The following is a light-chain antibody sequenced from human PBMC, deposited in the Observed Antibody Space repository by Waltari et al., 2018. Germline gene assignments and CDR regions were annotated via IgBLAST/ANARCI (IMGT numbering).Light chain of an antibody. CDR2: EAS. CDR3: QQFNTYPIP. J-gene: IGKJ3*01. Sequence: DIQMTQSPSTLSASVGDRVTITCRASHSISTWLAWYQQKPGKAPKLLIYEASRLENGGPSRFSGSGSGTEFTLTISSLQPDDFATYYCQQFNTYPIPFGRGTKVDIK. CDR1: HSISTW. V-gene: IGKV1-5*03.